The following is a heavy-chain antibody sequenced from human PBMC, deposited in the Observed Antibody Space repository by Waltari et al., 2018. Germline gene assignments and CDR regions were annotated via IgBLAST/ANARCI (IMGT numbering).Heavy chain of an antibody. J-gene: IGHJ4*02. CDR1: GFTFGSYW. V-gene: IGHV3-7*01. CDR2: IKQDGSEK. CDR3: ARVFGGYNQASFDF. D-gene: IGHD5-18*01. Sequence: EMQLVESGGDLVQPGGSLKLSCAASGFTFGSYWMNWVRQAPGKGLEWVANIKQDGSEKYYVDSVKGRFTISRDNAKNSVYLQMDSLRADDTAVYYCARVFGGYNQASFDFWGQGTLVTVSS.